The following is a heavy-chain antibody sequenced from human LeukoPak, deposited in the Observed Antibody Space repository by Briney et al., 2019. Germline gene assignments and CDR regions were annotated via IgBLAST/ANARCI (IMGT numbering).Heavy chain of an antibody. CDR2: IFYTGST. D-gene: IGHD3-3*01. V-gene: IGHV4-59*12. Sequence: SETLSLTCTVSGGSISSYYWSWIRQPPGKGLEWIGYIFYTGSTNYNPSLKSRVTISVDTSKNQFSLQLSSVTAADTAVYYCARDRSGSYFDYWGQGTLVTVSS. CDR3: ARDRSGSYFDY. J-gene: IGHJ4*02. CDR1: GGSISSYY.